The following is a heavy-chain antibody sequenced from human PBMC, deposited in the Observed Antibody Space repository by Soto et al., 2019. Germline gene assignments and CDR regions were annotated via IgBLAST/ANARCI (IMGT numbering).Heavy chain of an antibody. D-gene: IGHD4-4*01. CDR3: ARGMTTVTTLDY. CDR2: INHSGST. J-gene: IGHJ4*02. CDR1: GGSFSGYY. Sequence: SETLSLTCAVYGGSFSGYYWTWIRQPPGTGLEWIGEINHSGSTYYNPSLKSRVTISVDRSKNQFSLKLSSVTAADTAVYYCARGMTTVTTLDYWGQGTLVTVSS. V-gene: IGHV4-34*01.